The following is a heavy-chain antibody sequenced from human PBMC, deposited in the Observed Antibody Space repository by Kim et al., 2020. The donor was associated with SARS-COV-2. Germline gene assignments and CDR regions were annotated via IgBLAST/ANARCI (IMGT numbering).Heavy chain of an antibody. V-gene: IGHV1-46*01. Sequence: ASVKVSCKASGYTFTSYYMHWVRQAPGQGLEWMGIINPSGGSTSYAQKFQGRVTMTRDTSTSTVYMELSSLRSEDTAVYYCARGEGWIWSPYDAFDIWGQGTMVTVSS. J-gene: IGHJ3*02. CDR1: GYTFTSYY. CDR3: ARGEGWIWSPYDAFDI. D-gene: IGHD5-12*01. CDR2: INPSGGST.